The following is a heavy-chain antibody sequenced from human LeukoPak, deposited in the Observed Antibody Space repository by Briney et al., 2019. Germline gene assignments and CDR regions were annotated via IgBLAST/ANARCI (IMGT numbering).Heavy chain of an antibody. CDR3: AKDIRAAMVYYFDY. CDR1: GFTFDDYA. Sequence: GGSLRLSCAASGFTFDDYAMHWVRQAPGKGLEWVSGVSWNSGSIGYADSVKGRFTISRDNAKNSLYLQMNSLRAEDTALYYCAKDIRAAMVYYFDYWGQGTLVTVSS. V-gene: IGHV3-9*01. CDR2: VSWNSGSI. J-gene: IGHJ4*02. D-gene: IGHD5-18*01.